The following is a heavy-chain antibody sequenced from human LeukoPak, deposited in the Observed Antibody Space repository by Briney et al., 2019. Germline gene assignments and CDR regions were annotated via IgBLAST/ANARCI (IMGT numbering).Heavy chain of an antibody. D-gene: IGHD2-21*01. CDR3: ARSLGGEDAFDI. CDR1: GGSISSYN. J-gene: IGHJ3*02. Sequence: PSETLSLTCTVSGGSISSYNWSWIRQPPGKGLEWIGYIYYSRSTNYNPSLKSRVTISVYTSKNQSSLKLSSVTAADTAVYYGARSLGGEDAFDIWGQGTMVTVSS. CDR2: IYYSRST. V-gene: IGHV4-59*08.